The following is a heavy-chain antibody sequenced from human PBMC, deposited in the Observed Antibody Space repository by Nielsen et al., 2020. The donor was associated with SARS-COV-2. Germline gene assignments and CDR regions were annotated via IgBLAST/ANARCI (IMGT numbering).Heavy chain of an antibody. D-gene: IGHD5-24*01. CDR1: GGTFSAFT. J-gene: IGHJ3*02. Sequence: SVKVSCKASGGTFSAFTLNWVRQAPGQGLEWMGRIIPALGATTYAQTFQGRVTITADTSTSTAYVELTRLRSDDTAVYYCARELRVGMAINGPSDIWGQGTMVTVSS. CDR2: IIPALGAT. CDR3: ARELRVGMAINGPSDI. V-gene: IGHV1-69*08.